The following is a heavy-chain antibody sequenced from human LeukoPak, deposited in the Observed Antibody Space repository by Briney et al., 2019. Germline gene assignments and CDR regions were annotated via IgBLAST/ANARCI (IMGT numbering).Heavy chain of an antibody. V-gene: IGHV1-18*01. CDR3: AREATVDFNWFDP. D-gene: IGHD4-23*01. CDR1: GGTFSSYA. CDR2: ISAYNGNT. Sequence: EASVKVSCKASGGTFSSYAISWVRQAPGQGLEWMGWISAYNGNTNYAQKLQGRVTMTTDTSTSTAYMELRSLRSDDTAVYYCAREATVDFNWFDPWGQGTLVTVSS. J-gene: IGHJ5*02.